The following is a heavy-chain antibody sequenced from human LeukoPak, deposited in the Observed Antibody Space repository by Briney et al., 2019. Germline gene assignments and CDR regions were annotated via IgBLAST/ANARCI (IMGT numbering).Heavy chain of an antibody. D-gene: IGHD2-15*01. CDR2: ISSSSSYI. CDR3: ASAVDCSGGSCPRFNFDY. V-gene: IGHV3-21*01. J-gene: IGHJ4*02. CDR1: GFTFSSYS. Sequence: PGGSLRLSCAASGFTFSSYSMNWVRQAPGKGLEWVSSISSSSSYIYYADSVKGRFTISRDNAKNSLYLQMNSLRAEDTAVYYCASAVDCSGGSCPRFNFDYWGQGTLVTVSS.